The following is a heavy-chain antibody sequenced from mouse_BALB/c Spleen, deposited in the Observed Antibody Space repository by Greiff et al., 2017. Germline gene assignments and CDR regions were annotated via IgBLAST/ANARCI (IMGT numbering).Heavy chain of an antibody. V-gene: IGHV1S137*01. CDR2: ISTYYGDA. CDR3: AREIDYYGSSYAMDY. Sequence: QVQLQQSGAELVRPGASVKISCKGSGYTFTDYAMHWVKQSHAKSLEWIGVISTYYGDASYNQKFKGKATMTVDKSSSTAYMELARLTSEDSAIYYCAREIDYYGSSYAMDYWGQGTSVTVSS. J-gene: IGHJ4*01. D-gene: IGHD1-1*01. CDR1: GYTFTDYA.